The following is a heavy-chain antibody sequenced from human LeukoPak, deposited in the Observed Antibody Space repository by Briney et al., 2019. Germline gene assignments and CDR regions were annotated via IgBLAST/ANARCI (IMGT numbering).Heavy chain of an antibody. Sequence: RGSLRLTCAATGFHFSTYGIHCVRQAPGKGLEWVAFIRYDESEKYYADSVKGRFTVSRDNSKNVMYLQMYSLRTEDTAVYYCAKETTSSSYYPYYFDQWGQGTLVTVSS. CDR3: AKETTSSSYYPYYFDQ. D-gene: IGHD3-10*01. CDR2: IRYDESEK. J-gene: IGHJ4*02. CDR1: GFHFSTYG. V-gene: IGHV3-30*02.